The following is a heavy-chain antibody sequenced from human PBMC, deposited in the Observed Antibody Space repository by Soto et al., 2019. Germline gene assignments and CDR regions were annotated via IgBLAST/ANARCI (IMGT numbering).Heavy chain of an antibody. J-gene: IGHJ4*02. V-gene: IGHV4-39*01. CDR3: ARHGQLVARKRPPEEFDY. D-gene: IGHD6-6*01. CDR2: IYYSGST. CDR1: GGSISSSSYY. Sequence: PSETPSLTCTVSGGSISSSSYYWGWIRQPPGKGLEWIGSIYYSGSTYYNTSLKSRVTISVDTSKYQFSLKLSSVTAADTAVYYCARHGQLVARKRPPEEFDYWGQGTLVTVS.